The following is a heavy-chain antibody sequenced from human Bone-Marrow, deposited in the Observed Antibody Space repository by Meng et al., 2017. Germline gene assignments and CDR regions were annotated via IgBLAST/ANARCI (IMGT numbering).Heavy chain of an antibody. J-gene: IGHJ6*02. Sequence: ASVKVSCKASGYTFTSYAMHWVRQAPGQRLEWMGWINAGNGNTKYSQKFQGRVTITRDTSASTAYMELSSLRSEDTAVYYCASNPYYDFWSGYSHYYYGMDVWGQGTTVTGS. V-gene: IGHV1-3*01. CDR1: GYTFTSYA. CDR3: ASNPYYDFWSGYSHYYYGMDV. CDR2: INAGNGNT. D-gene: IGHD3-3*01.